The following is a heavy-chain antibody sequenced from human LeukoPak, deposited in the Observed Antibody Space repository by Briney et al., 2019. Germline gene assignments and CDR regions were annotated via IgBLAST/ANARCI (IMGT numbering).Heavy chain of an antibody. CDR1: GYSVSSIHC. D-gene: IGHD3-22*01. Sequence: SETLSLTCTVSGYSVSSIHCWGWIRQPPGKGLEWIGSICRSGNTYYNPSLKSRVTISLDTSKNQFSLRLSSVTAADTAVYYCARASPYYYDSSGYYDAFDIWGQGTMVTVSS. CDR2: ICRSGNT. CDR3: ARASPYYYDSSGYYDAFDI. V-gene: IGHV4-38-2*02. J-gene: IGHJ3*02.